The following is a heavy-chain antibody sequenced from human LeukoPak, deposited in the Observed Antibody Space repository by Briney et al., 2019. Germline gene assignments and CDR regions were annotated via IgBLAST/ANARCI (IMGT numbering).Heavy chain of an antibody. D-gene: IGHD1-1*01. CDR1: GFTFNNAW. V-gene: IGHV3-7*01. Sequence: GGSLRLSCAASGFTFNNAWMNWVRQATGKGLEWVANMDPTGSQKRYVDSVRGRFTISKDNPGASLYLDMHSLRAEDTAIYYCAIWTSGNYWGQGTLVTVSS. CDR3: AIWTSGNY. CDR2: MDPTGSQK. J-gene: IGHJ4*02.